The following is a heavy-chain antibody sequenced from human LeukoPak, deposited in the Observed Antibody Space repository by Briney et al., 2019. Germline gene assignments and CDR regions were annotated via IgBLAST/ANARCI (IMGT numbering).Heavy chain of an antibody. CDR1: GDSISSGDYY. J-gene: IGHJ3*02. Sequence: SQTLSLTCTVSGDSISSGDYYWSWVRQPAGKGLEWIGRISSSGSTNYNPSLKSRVTISVDTSKNQFSLKLSSVTAADTAVYYCARGERVSWFHRRAFDIWGQGTMVTVSS. CDR2: ISSSGST. V-gene: IGHV4-61*02. CDR3: ARGERVSWFHRRAFDI. D-gene: IGHD2-15*01.